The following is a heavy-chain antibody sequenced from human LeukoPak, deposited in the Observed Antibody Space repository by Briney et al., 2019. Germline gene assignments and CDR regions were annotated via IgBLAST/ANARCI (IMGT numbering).Heavy chain of an antibody. CDR1: GFTFSSYW. V-gene: IGHV3-7*01. Sequence: GGSLRLSCAASGFTFSSYWMSWVRQAPGKGLEWVANIKQDGSEKYYVDSVKGRFTISRDNAKNSLYLQMNSLRAEDTAVYYCARARRYSSSSGIYYFDYWGQGTLVTVSS. J-gene: IGHJ4*02. D-gene: IGHD6-6*01. CDR2: IKQDGSEK. CDR3: ARARRYSSSSGIYYFDY.